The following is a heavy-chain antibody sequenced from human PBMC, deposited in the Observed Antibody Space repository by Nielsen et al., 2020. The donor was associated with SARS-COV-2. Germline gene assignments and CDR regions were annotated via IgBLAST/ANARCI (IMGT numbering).Heavy chain of an antibody. J-gene: IGHJ4*02. CDR1: GGTFSSYA. CDR2: IIPIFGTA. V-gene: IGHV1-69*13. Sequence: SVKVSCKASGGTFSSYAISWVRQAPGQGLEWMGGIIPIFGTANYAQKFQGRVTITADESTSTAYMELSSLRSGDTAVYYCARTHGVDTAMDSDFDYWGQGTLVTVSS. D-gene: IGHD5-18*01. CDR3: ARTHGVDTAMDSDFDY.